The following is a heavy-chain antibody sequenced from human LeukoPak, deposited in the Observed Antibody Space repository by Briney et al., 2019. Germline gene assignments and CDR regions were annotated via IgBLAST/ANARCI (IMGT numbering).Heavy chain of an antibody. CDR2: IRYDGSNT. CDR3: AKVGPNTMVRGESPNFDY. Sequence: SGGSLRLSCAAPGFTFSSYAMHWVRQAPGKGLEWVAFIRYDGSNTYYADSVKGRFIISSDNSKNTLYLQMNSLRAEDTAVFYCAKVGPNTMVRGESPNFDYWGQGTLVTVSS. D-gene: IGHD3-10*01. V-gene: IGHV3-30*02. CDR1: GFTFSSYA. J-gene: IGHJ4*02.